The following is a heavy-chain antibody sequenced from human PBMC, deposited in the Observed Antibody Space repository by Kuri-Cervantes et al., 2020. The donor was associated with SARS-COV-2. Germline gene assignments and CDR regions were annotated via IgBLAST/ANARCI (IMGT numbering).Heavy chain of an antibody. J-gene: IGHJ4*02. V-gene: IGHV4-34*01. D-gene: IGHD3-16*01. CDR1: GGSVSGYY. Sequence: SETLSLTCAVYGGSVSGYYWSWIRQPPGKGLEWIGEIHHAVGTFYTPSLRSRATIFLDTSKNPFSLKLRSVTAADTAMYYCARGVGGGETFDFWGQGTLVTVSS. CDR2: IHHAVGT. CDR3: ARGVGGGETFDF.